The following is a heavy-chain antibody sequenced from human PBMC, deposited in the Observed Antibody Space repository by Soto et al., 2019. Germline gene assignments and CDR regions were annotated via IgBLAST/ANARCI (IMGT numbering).Heavy chain of an antibody. CDR1: GGSISSYY. CDR3: ARMGSSWYIAAFDI. V-gene: IGHV4-59*08. Sequence: SETLSLTCTVSGGSISSYYWSWIRQPPGKGLEWIGYIYYSGSTNYNPSLKSRVTISVDTSKNQFSLKLSSVTAADTAVYYCARMGSSWYIAAFDIWGQGTMVTVSS. J-gene: IGHJ3*02. CDR2: IYYSGST. D-gene: IGHD6-13*01.